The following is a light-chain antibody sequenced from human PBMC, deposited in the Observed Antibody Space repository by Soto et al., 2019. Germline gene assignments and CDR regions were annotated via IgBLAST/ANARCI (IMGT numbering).Light chain of an antibody. V-gene: IGLV1-44*01. CDR2: SND. CDR1: SSNIGRNT. Sequence: QLVLTQPPSASGTPGQRVTISCSGSSSNIGRNTVDWYQHLPGTAPKLLIYSNDQRPSGVPDRFSGSKSGTSASLAISGLQSEDEADYYCAAWDDSLNGLVFGNGTKVTVL. J-gene: IGLJ1*01. CDR3: AAWDDSLNGLV.